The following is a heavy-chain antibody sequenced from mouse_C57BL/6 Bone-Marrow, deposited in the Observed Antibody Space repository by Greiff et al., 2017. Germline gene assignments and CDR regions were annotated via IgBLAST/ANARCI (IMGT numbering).Heavy chain of an antibody. J-gene: IGHJ4*01. V-gene: IGHV14-4*01. CDR1: GFNIKDDY. CDR2: IDPENGDT. CDR3: TLYGNYVNAMDY. Sequence: EVKLMESGAELVRPGASVKLSCTASGFNIKDDYMHWVKQRPEQGLEWIGWIDPENGDTEYASKFQGKATITADIASNTAYLQLSNLTSEDTAVYYCTLYGNYVNAMDYWGQGTSVTVSS. D-gene: IGHD2-1*01.